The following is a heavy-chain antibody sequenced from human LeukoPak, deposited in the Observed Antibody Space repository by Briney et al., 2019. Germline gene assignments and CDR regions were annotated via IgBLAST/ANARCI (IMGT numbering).Heavy chain of an antibody. CDR1: GYTFTDYY. Sequence: GASVEVSCKVSGYTFTDYYMHWVQQAPGKGLEWMGLVDPEDGETVYAEKFQGRVTITADTSTNTAYMELSSLRSEDTAVYYCATVATSYYFDYWGQGTLVTVSS. CDR2: VDPEDGET. CDR3: ATVATSYYFDY. J-gene: IGHJ4*02. V-gene: IGHV1-69-2*01. D-gene: IGHD6-6*01.